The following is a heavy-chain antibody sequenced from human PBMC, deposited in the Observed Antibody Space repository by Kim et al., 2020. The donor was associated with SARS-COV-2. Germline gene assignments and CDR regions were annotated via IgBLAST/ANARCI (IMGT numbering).Heavy chain of an antibody. Sequence: SETLSLTCTVSGGSISSGNYYWSWIRQPAGKGLEWIGHIYTSGSTNYNPSLRSRVTISVDTSKNQFSLKLSSVTAADTAVYYCAKEGGGITIFGVVTDLGGWFDPWGQGTLVTVSS. D-gene: IGHD3-3*01. CDR2: IYTSGST. V-gene: IGHV4-61*09. CDR3: AKEGGGITIFGVVTDLGGWFDP. J-gene: IGHJ5*02. CDR1: GGSISSGNYY.